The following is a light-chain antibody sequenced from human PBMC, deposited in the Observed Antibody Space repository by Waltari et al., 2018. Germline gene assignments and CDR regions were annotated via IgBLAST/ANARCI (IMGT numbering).Light chain of an antibody. V-gene: IGKV3-20*01. CDR2: EAS. Sequence: EIVLTQSPGTVPLSPGETATLSCGASQSLTNNDLAWYQQKPGQSPSLLIYEASTRATGIPDRFSGSASGTDFTLTISRLESEDFAMYYCQHYGRSSSTFGQGTKLEIK. CDR1: QSLTNND. CDR3: QHYGRSSST. J-gene: IGKJ2*01.